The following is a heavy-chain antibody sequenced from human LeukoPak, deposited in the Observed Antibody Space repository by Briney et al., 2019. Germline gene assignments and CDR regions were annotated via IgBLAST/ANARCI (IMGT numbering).Heavy chain of an antibody. Sequence: SETLSLTCTVSGGSISSYYWSWIRQPPGKGLEWIGYIYYSGSTNYNPSLKSRVTISVDTSKNQFSLKLSSVTAADTAVYYCAIVSVMGDCSSTSCYLPKFSFDFWGQGTLVTVSS. V-gene: IGHV4-59*01. D-gene: IGHD2-2*01. CDR1: GGSISSYY. J-gene: IGHJ4*02. CDR2: IYYSGST. CDR3: AIVSVMGDCSSTSCYLPKFSFDF.